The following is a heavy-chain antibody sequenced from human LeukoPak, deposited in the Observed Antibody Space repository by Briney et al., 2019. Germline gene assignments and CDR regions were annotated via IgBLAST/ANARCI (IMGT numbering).Heavy chain of an antibody. J-gene: IGHJ5*02. D-gene: IGHD6-19*01. CDR3: ARGGWYSHL. Sequence: SETLSLTCTVSGGSISTYYWSWIRQPPGKGLEWIGYVYYSGSTYNPSLKSLVTISVDTSKNQFYLKLSSVTGADTAVYYCARGGWYSHLWGQGALVTVSS. CDR1: GGSISTYY. CDR2: VYYSGST. V-gene: IGHV4-59*01.